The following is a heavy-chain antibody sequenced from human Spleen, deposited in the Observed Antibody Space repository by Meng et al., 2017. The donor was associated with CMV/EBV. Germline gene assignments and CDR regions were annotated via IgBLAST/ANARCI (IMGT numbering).Heavy chain of an antibody. D-gene: IGHD2-2*01. Sequence: SGYTFSSYGMHWGSQAQGKGLVWVARIKGDGSATNYADSVKGRFSISRDNAKNTLYLQMNSLRAEDTALYYCARDGILVPAANFYAYWGQGALVTVSS. CDR1: GYTFSSYG. CDR2: IKGDGSAT. CDR3: ARDGILVPAANFYAY. V-gene: IGHV3-74*01. J-gene: IGHJ4*02.